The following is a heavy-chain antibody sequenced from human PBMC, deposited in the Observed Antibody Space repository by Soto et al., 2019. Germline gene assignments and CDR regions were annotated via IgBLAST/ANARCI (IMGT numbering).Heavy chain of an antibody. V-gene: IGHV3-21*06. CDR2: ISTTGTYI. D-gene: IGHD4-17*01. Sequence: EVQLVESGGGLVKPGGSLRLSFAASGLTFSSNSLNWFGQAPGKGLEGSSSISTTGTYIYYADSVKGRFTISRDNGKNSVYLQMNSLRADDTAVYYCAREGSLYSDSVANCVDYWGQGTLVTVSS. J-gene: IGHJ4*02. CDR1: GLTFSSNS. CDR3: AREGSLYSDSVANCVDY.